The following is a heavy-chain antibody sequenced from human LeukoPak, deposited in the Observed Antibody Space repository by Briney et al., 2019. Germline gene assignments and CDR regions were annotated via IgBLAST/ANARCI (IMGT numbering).Heavy chain of an antibody. CDR2: ISSSGRTI. J-gene: IGHJ4*02. CDR1: GFTFRSFE. D-gene: IGHD4-23*01. V-gene: IGHV3-48*03. Sequence: PGGSLRLSCAASGFTFRSFEMNWVRQAPGKGLEWVSYISSSGRTIYYADSVKGRFIISRDNAKNSLHLQMNSLRVEDTAVYYCARVYGGNPDYWGQGTLVTVSS. CDR3: ARVYGGNPDY.